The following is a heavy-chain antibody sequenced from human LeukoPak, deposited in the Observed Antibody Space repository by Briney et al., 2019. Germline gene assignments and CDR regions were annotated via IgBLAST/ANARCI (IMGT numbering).Heavy chain of an antibody. V-gene: IGHV1-69*05. CDR3: AINDYGDYGPFDY. D-gene: IGHD4-17*01. CDR2: IIPIFGTA. CDR1: GSTFSSYA. J-gene: IGHJ4*02. Sequence: SVKVSCKASGSTFSSYAISWVRQAPGQGLEWMGGIIPIFGTANYAQKFQGRVTITTDESTSTAYMELSSLRSEDTAVYYCAINDYGDYGPFDYWGQGTLVTVSS.